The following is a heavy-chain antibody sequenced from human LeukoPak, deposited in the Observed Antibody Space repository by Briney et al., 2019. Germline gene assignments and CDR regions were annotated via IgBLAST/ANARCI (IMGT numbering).Heavy chain of an antibody. CDR3: ARHARGVFGVVTTYYFDY. J-gene: IGHJ4*02. D-gene: IGHD3-3*01. V-gene: IGHV4-59*08. CDR1: GGSISSYY. CDR2: IYYSGST. Sequence: SETLSLTCTVSGGSISSYYWSWIRQPPGKGLEWIGYIYYSGSTNYNPSLESRVTISVDASKNQFSLKLSSVTAADTAVYYCARHARGVFGVVTTYYFDYWGQGTLVTVSS.